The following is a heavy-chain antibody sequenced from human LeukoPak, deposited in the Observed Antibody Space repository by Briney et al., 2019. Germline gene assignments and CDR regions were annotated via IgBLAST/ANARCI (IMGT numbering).Heavy chain of an antibody. CDR1: GFTFTSYA. D-gene: IGHD3-10*01. CDR2: ITGSGAYT. CDR3: AKWGFTYGPGYFDY. V-gene: IGHV3-23*01. Sequence: GGSLRLSCAASGFTFTSYAMSWVRQAPGKGLEWVSSITGSGAYTYYGDFVKGRFTISRDNSKETLYLQMDRLRAEDMALYHCAKWGFTYGPGYFDYWGQGILVTVSS. J-gene: IGHJ4*02.